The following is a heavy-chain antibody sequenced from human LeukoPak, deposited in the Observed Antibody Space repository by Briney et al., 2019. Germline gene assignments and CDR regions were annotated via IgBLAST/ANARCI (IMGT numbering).Heavy chain of an antibody. D-gene: IGHD3-22*01. Sequence: GGSLRLSCAASGFTFSNYEMNWVRQAPGKGLEWVSYISRSGSTIYYADSVKGRFTISRDNAKNSLYLQMNSLRAEDTAVYYCARDKGTEGLLPRGDWYFDLWGRGTLVTVSS. V-gene: IGHV3-48*03. CDR2: ISRSGSTI. J-gene: IGHJ2*01. CDR3: ARDKGTEGLLPRGDWYFDL. CDR1: GFTFSNYE.